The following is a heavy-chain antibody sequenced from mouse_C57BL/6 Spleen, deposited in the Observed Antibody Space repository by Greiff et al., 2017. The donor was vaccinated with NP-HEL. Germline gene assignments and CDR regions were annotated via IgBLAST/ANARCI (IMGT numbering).Heavy chain of an antibody. Sequence: DVKLVESGGGLVQPGGSMKLSCVASGFTFSNYWMNWVRQSPEKGLEWVAQIRLKSDNYATHYAESVKGRFTISRDDSKSSVYLQMNNLRAEDTGIYYCTYDGYYSYFDYWGQGTTLTVSS. J-gene: IGHJ2*01. V-gene: IGHV6-3*01. CDR3: TYDGYYSYFDY. CDR1: GFTFSNYW. CDR2: IRLKSDNYAT. D-gene: IGHD2-3*01.